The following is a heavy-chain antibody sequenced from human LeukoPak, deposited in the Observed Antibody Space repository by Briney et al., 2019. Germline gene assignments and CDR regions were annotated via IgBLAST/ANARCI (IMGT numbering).Heavy chain of an antibody. V-gene: IGHV3-23*01. Sequence: GGSLRLSCAASGFTFSNYGMRWVRQAPGKGLEWVSGISDSGDSTYYADSVKGRFTISRDNSDNTLFLQMNSLRAEDTAVYFCARDYYGSGTYYTPPQASGCWGQGTLVTVSS. J-gene: IGHJ4*02. D-gene: IGHD3-10*01. CDR2: ISDSGDST. CDR1: GFTFSNYG. CDR3: ARDYYGSGTYYTPPQASGC.